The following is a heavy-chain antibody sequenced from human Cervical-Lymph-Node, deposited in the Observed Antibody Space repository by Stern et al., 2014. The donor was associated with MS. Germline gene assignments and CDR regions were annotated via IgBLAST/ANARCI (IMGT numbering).Heavy chain of an antibody. CDR1: GASISSSGHP. V-gene: IGHV4-30-2*06. Sequence: QLQLQESGSGLVKPSQTLSLTCEVSGASISSSGHPWNWIRQSPGKGLEWIGYIYHSGSTYYNPSLKSRVSISVDRSKNQFSLNLTSVTAADTAVYYCATSRISGPGLFRGNGMDVWGQGTTVTVSS. D-gene: IGHD1-20*01. CDR2: IYHSGST. J-gene: IGHJ6*02. CDR3: ATSRISGPGLFRGNGMDV.